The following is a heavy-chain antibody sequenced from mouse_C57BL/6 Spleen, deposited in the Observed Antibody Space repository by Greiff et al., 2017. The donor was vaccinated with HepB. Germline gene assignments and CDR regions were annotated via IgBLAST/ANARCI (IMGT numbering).Heavy chain of an antibody. CDR3: ARGTTVVVPFDY. J-gene: IGHJ2*01. Sequence: QVQLQQSGAELARPGASVKLSCKASGYTFTSYGISWVKQRTGQGLEWIGETYPRSGNTYYNEKFKGKATLTADKSSSTAYMELRSLTSEDSAVYFCARGTTVVVPFDYWGQGTTLTVSS. CDR2: TYPRSGNT. D-gene: IGHD1-1*01. CDR1: GYTFTSYG. V-gene: IGHV1-81*01.